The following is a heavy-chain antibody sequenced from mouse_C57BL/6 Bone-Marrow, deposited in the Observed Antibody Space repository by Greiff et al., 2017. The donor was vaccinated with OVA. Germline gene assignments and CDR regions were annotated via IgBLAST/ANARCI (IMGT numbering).Heavy chain of an antibody. CDR3: ARDMTGVFDY. J-gene: IGHJ2*01. CDR2: ISYDGSN. Sequence: EVQLVESGPGLVKPSQSLSLTCSVTGYSITSGYYWNWIRQFPGNKLEWMGYISYDGSNNYNPSLKNRISITRDTSKNQFFLKLNSVTTEDTATYYCARDMTGVFDYWGQGTTLTVSS. D-gene: IGHD2-13*01. CDR1: GYSITSGYY. V-gene: IGHV3-6*01.